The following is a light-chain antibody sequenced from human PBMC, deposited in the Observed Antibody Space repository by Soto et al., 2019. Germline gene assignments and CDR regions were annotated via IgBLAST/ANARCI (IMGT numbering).Light chain of an antibody. CDR2: AAS. V-gene: IGKV1-12*01. J-gene: IGKJ5*01. Sequence: DIQMTQSPSSVSASVGDRVTITCRASRDISTYLVWYQQEPGKAPKRLIYAASSLQSGVPSRFSGSGSGTHFTLTISSLQPEDFATYYCQQAVSFPLAFGQGTRLEIK. CDR3: QQAVSFPLA. CDR1: RDISTY.